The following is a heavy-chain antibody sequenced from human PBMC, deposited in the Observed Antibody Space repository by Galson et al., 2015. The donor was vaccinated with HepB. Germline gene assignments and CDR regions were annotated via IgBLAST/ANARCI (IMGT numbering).Heavy chain of an antibody. Sequence: SETLSLTCAVYGGSFSGYYWSWIRQPPGKGLEWIGEINHSGSTNYNPSLKSRVTISVDTSKNQFSLKLSSVTAADTAVYYCAIPSNGDYYYYGMDVWGQGTTVTVSS. V-gene: IGHV4-34*01. D-gene: IGHD4-17*01. CDR3: AIPSNGDYYYYGMDV. CDR2: INHSGST. J-gene: IGHJ6*02. CDR1: GGSFSGYY.